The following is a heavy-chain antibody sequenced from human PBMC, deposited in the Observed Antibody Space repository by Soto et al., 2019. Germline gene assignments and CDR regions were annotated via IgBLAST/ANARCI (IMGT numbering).Heavy chain of an antibody. CDR1: GFTFSRYA. D-gene: IGHD4-17*01. V-gene: IGHV3-30-3*01. CDR2: ISYDGSNK. J-gene: IGHJ6*02. Sequence: QVQLVESGGGVVQPGRSLRLSCAASGFTFSRYAMHWVRQAPGKGLEWVAVISYDGSNKYYTDSVKGRFTISRDNSKNSXFLQMNSLRAEDTAIYYCARDTVTTPTYYYYYGMDVWGQGTTVTVSS. CDR3: ARDTVTTPTYYYYYGMDV.